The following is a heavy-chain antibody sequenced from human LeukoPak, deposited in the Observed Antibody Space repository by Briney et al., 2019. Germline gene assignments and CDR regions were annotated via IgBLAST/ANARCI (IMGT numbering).Heavy chain of an antibody. CDR3: AKDLGSSGWYIDY. D-gene: IGHD6-19*01. CDR2: LSGTGDRT. Sequence: GGSLRLSCAASGFPFTRFAMTWVRQAPGKGLEWVSALSGTGDRTYYANSVKGRFTVSRDNSKNTLYLQMNSLRAEDTAVYYCAKDLGSSGWYIDYWGQGTLVTVSS. J-gene: IGHJ4*02. V-gene: IGHV3-23*01. CDR1: GFPFTRFA.